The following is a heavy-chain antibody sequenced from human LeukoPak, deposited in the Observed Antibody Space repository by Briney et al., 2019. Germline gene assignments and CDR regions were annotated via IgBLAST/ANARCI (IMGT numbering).Heavy chain of an antibody. V-gene: IGHV3-53*01. Sequence: PGGSLRLSCAASGFTVSNNFMSWVRQAPGKGLEWVTVIYSGGSTYYADSVKGRFTISRDNSKNTLNLQMNSLRAEDTAVYYCARGFYDFWSGSTLDYWGQGTLVTVSS. J-gene: IGHJ4*02. CDR2: IYSGGST. CDR1: GFTVSNNF. CDR3: ARGFYDFWSGSTLDY. D-gene: IGHD3-3*01.